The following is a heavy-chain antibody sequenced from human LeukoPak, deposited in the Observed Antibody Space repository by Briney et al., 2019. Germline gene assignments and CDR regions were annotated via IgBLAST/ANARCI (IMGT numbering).Heavy chain of an antibody. Sequence: PGGSLRLSCAASEFTFSSYEMSWVRQAPGKGLEWVSAISSGNRTYYADSVKGRFSISRDNSKNTLYLQMNSLRAEDTAVYYCARDRVIDSSSWYLGYYYYYMDVWGKGTTVTVSS. CDR3: ARDRVIDSSSWYLGYYYYYMDV. J-gene: IGHJ6*03. CDR1: EFTFSSYE. V-gene: IGHV3-66*02. CDR2: ISSGNRT. D-gene: IGHD6-13*01.